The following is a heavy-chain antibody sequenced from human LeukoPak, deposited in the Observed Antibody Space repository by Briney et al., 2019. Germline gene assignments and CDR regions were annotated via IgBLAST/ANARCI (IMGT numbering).Heavy chain of an antibody. V-gene: IGHV3-74*01. J-gene: IGHJ4*02. CDR3: ARGSGPIVVVPAANDY. CDR1: GFTFSSYW. Sequence: GGSLRLSCAASGFTFSSYWMHRVRQAPGKGLVWVSRINSDGSSTSYADSVKGRFTISRDNAKNTLHLQMNSLRAEDTAVYYCARGSGPIVVVPAANDYWGQGTLVTVSS. CDR2: INSDGSST. D-gene: IGHD2-2*01.